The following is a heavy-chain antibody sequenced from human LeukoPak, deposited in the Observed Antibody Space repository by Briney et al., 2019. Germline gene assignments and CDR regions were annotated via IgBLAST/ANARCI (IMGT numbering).Heavy chain of an antibody. CDR2: ISDDGSNK. V-gene: IGHV3-30-3*01. CDR3: ARDLAIAAAGTVDY. CDR1: GFTFSSYA. D-gene: IGHD6-13*01. Sequence: GGSLRLSCAASGFTFSSYAMHWVRQAPGKGLEWVAVISDDGSNKYYADSVKGRFTISRDNSKNTLYLQMNSLRAEDTAVYYCARDLAIAAAGTVDYWGQGTLVTVSS. J-gene: IGHJ4*02.